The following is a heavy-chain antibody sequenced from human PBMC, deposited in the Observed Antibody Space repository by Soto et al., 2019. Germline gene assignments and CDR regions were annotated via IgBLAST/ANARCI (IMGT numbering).Heavy chain of an antibody. CDR2: MFYSGST. Sequence: PSETLSLTCTVSGASISSGRSYWSWIRQHPGKGREGIGYMFYSGSTYYNPTLKSRVTISVDTSKNQFSLKLSSVTAADTAGYYCASYDSSGCALRFLEWLPTRYYYYYGMDVWGQGTTVTVSS. V-gene: IGHV4-30-4*01. CDR1: GASISSGRSY. D-gene: IGHD3-3*01. J-gene: IGHJ6*02. CDR3: ASYDSSGCALRFLEWLPTRYYYYYGMDV.